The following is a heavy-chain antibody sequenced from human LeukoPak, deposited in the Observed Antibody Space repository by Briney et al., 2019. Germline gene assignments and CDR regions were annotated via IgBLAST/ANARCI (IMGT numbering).Heavy chain of an antibody. CDR1: GYTFTGYY. J-gene: IGHJ5*02. V-gene: IGHV1-2*02. Sequence: ASVKVSCKASGYTFTGYYMHWVRQAPGQGLEWMGWINPNSGGTNYAQKFQGRVTMTRDTSISTAYMELSRLRSDDTAVYYCVRGLGYCSSTSCLVWFDPWGQGTLVTVSS. D-gene: IGHD2-2*01. CDR2: INPNSGGT. CDR3: VRGLGYCSSTSCLVWFDP.